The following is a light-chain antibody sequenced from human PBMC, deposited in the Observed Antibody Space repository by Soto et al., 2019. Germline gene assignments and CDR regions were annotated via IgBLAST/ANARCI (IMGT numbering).Light chain of an antibody. J-gene: IGKJ2*01. CDR1: QSVMSSH. Sequence: IVLTQSPGTLSLSPGESATLSCRASQSVMSSHLAWYQQKPGQAPRLLMYDASSRATGIPDRFSGSGSGTDFTLTISRLEPEDFAVYYCQQYGTSPPNTLGQGTKLEIK. CDR3: QQYGTSPPNT. V-gene: IGKV3-20*01. CDR2: DAS.